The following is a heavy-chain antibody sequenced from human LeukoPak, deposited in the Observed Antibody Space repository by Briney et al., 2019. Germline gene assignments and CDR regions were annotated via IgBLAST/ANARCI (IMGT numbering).Heavy chain of an antibody. CDR2: IYPGDSDA. CDR3: ARQGYSSGWYPSYYYYYGMDV. D-gene: IGHD6-19*01. CDR1: GYSFTSYW. V-gene: IGHV5-51*01. J-gene: IGHJ6*02. Sequence: GESLKISCKGSGYSFTSYWIGWVRQMTGKGLEWMGIIYPGDSDARYGPSFQGQVPISADKSISTAYLQWSSLKASDTAMYYCARQGYSSGWYPSYYYYYGMDVWGQGTTVTVSS.